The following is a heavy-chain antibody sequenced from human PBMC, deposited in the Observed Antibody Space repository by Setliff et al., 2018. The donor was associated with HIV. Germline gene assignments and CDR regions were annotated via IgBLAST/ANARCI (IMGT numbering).Heavy chain of an antibody. V-gene: IGHV4-61*09. J-gene: IGHJ2*01. D-gene: IGHD4-17*01. CDR3: ARDGGPNAYGGNSESWYFDL. CDR2: VHTTGST. Sequence: SETLSLTCSVSGDSISSGSYYWSWIRLPAGKGLEWIGQVHTTGSTNYNPSLKSRVTISMDTSKNQFSLKLSSVTAADTAVYCCARDGGPNAYGGNSESWYFDLWGRGTLVTVSS. CDR1: GDSISSGSYY.